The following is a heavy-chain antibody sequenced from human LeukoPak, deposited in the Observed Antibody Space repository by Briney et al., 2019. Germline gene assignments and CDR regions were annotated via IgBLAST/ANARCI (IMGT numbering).Heavy chain of an antibody. V-gene: IGHV4-61*02. Sequence: SETLPVTRTVSGGSISRGSYYWRWIPQPAGKALVWLLRIYTSGSTNYNPSLKSPVTISVDTSKNQFSLKLSSVTAADTAVYYCARRGASAGSGAFDIWGQGTMVTVSS. CDR2: IYTSGST. CDR1: GGSISRGSYY. D-gene: IGHD6-13*01. J-gene: IGHJ3*02. CDR3: ARRGASAGSGAFDI.